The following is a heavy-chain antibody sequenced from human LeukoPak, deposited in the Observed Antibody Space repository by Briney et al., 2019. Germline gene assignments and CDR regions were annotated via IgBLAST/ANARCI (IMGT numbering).Heavy chain of an antibody. J-gene: IGHJ3*02. D-gene: IGHD3-22*01. CDR3: ARDLYYDSSGYSSRGGAFDI. CDR2: IIPSGGST. V-gene: IGHV1-46*01. Sequence: GASVKVSCKASGYTFTSYYMHWVRQAPGQGLEWMGIIIPSGGSTSYAQKFQGRVTMTRDTSTSTVYMELSSLRSEDTAVYYCARDLYYDSSGYSSRGGAFDIWGQGTMVTVSS. CDR1: GYTFTSYY.